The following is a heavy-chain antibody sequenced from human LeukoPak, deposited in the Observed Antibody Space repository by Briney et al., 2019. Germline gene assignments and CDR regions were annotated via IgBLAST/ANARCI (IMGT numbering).Heavy chain of an antibody. J-gene: IGHJ5*02. CDR1: GGTFSSYA. V-gene: IGHV1-69*05. CDR3: ARVGSPRHKKNWFDP. Sequence: SSVKVSCKASGGTFSSYAISWVRQAPGQGLEWMGGIIPIFGTANYAQKFQGRVTITTDESTSTAYMELSSLRSEDTAVYYCARVGSPRHKKNWFDPWGQGTLVTVSS. CDR2: IIPIFGTA.